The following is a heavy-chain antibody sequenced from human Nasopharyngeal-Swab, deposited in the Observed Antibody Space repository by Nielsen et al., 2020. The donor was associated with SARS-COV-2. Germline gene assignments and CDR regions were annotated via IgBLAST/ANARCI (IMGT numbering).Heavy chain of an antibody. CDR3: ANSDFWSGYYKPHYYYYGMDV. Sequence: WIRRPPGKGLEWVAVISYDGSNKYYADSVKGRFTISRDNSKNTLYLQMNSLRAEDTAVYYCANSDFWSGYYKPHYYYYGMDVWGQGTTVTVSS. CDR2: ISYDGSNK. J-gene: IGHJ6*02. V-gene: IGHV3-30*18. D-gene: IGHD3-3*01.